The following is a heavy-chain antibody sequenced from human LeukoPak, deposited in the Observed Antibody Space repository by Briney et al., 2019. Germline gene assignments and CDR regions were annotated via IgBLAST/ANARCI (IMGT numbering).Heavy chain of an antibody. D-gene: IGHD1-1*01. Sequence: SVKVSCKASGGTFSSYAISWVRQAPGQGLEWMGRIIPILGIANYAQKFQGRVTITADKSTSTAYMELSSLRSDDTAVYYCARDVRATENRFDPWGQGTLVTVSS. J-gene: IGHJ5*02. V-gene: IGHV1-69*04. CDR3: ARDVRATENRFDP. CDR2: IIPILGIA. CDR1: GGTFSSYA.